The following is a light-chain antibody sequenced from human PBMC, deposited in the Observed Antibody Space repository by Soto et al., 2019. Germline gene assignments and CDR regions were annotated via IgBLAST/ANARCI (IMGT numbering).Light chain of an antibody. CDR1: SSNIGTNT. Sequence: QSVLTQPPSASGTPGQRVSISCSGGSSNIGTNTVNWYQHLPGTAPKLLIFSNDERPSGVPDRFSGSKSGTSASLAISGLQSDDEADYYCSSYTKNSPYVFGTETKLTVL. CDR3: SSYTKNSPYV. V-gene: IGLV1-44*01. CDR2: SND. J-gene: IGLJ1*01.